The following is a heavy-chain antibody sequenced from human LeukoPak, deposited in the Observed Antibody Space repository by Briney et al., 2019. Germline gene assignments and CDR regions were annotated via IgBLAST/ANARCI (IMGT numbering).Heavy chain of an antibody. J-gene: IGHJ4*02. CDR2: ISYDGSNK. D-gene: IGHD1-26*01. V-gene: IGHV3-30*04. Sequence: GGSLRLSCAASGFTFSSYAMHWVRQAPGKGLEWVAVISYDGSNKYYADSVKGRFTISRDNAKNSLYLQMNSLRAEDTAMYYCARDKIVGATKFDSWGQGTLVTVSS. CDR1: GFTFSSYA. CDR3: ARDKIVGATKFDS.